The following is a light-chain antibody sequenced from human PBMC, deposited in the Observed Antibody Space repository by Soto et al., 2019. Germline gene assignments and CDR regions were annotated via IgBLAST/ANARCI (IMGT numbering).Light chain of an antibody. CDR2: RNN. J-gene: IGLJ1*01. Sequence: QSVLTQPPSASGTPGQRVTISFSGSSSNIGSNYVYWYQQLPGTAPKLLIYRNNQRPSGVPDRFSGSKSGTSASLAISGLRSEDEADYYCAAWDDSLSGPSDFGTGTKVTVL. V-gene: IGLV1-47*01. CDR1: SSNIGSNY. CDR3: AAWDDSLSGPSD.